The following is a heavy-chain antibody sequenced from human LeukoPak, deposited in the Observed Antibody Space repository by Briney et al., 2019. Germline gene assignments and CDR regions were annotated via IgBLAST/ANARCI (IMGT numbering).Heavy chain of an antibody. V-gene: IGHV1-69*13. D-gene: IGHD5-18*01. CDR2: IIPSFGTA. CDR3: ARAPDTAMVAYYYYYMDV. CDR1: IGTFSSDA. Sequence: SLRVSSAASIGTFSSDAIRWVRQAPGQGLEWMGGIIPSFGTANYAQKFQGTVTITADESTSTAYMEPSSLRSEDTAVYYCARAPDTAMVAYYYYYMDVWGKGTTVTVSS. J-gene: IGHJ6*03.